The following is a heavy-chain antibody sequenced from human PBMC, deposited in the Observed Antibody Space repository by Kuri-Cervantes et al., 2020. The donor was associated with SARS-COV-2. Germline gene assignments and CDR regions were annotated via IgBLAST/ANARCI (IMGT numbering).Heavy chain of an antibody. CDR3: ARGGLTYYDCWSGYYTGIGWLDP. CDR1: GGSISSGGYY. D-gene: IGHD3-3*01. J-gene: IGHJ5*02. CDR2: IYYSGST. V-gene: IGHV4-31*03. Sequence: SETLSLTCTVSGGSISSGGYYWSWIRQHPGKGLEWIGYIYYSGSTYYNPSLKSRVTISVDTSKNQFSLKLSSVTAADTAVYYCARGGLTYYDCWSGYYTGIGWLDPWGHGNSVTVSS.